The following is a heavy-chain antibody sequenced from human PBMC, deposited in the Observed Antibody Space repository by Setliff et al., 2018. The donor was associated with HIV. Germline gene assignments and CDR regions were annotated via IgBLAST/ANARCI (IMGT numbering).Heavy chain of an antibody. J-gene: IGHJ4*02. CDR3: ARRIYGNNPYFDY. D-gene: IGHD4-17*01. V-gene: IGHV4-59*08. CDR2: SVST. CDR1: GGSFSTYY. Sequence: SETLSLTCTVSGGSFSTYYWSWIRQPAGEGLEYSVSTYFNPSLKSRVTMSADTSKNQFSLKLTSVTAADTAVYYCARRIYGNNPYFDYWSQGTLVTVSS.